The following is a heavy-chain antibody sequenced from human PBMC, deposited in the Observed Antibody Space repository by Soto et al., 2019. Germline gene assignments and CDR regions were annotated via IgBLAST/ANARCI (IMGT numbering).Heavy chain of an antibody. D-gene: IGHD1-26*01. CDR2: INGRSNYK. Sequence: GGSLSLSCATSGFSFSTYNMNWVRQAPWKGLEWVSSINGRSNYKYYTDSVKGRFAISRDNPKNSLYLQMDNLRADDTAVYYCARVRWELPRNAFDIWGQGTMVTVSS. CDR1: GFSFSTYN. V-gene: IGHV3-21*04. CDR3: ARVRWELPRNAFDI. J-gene: IGHJ3*02.